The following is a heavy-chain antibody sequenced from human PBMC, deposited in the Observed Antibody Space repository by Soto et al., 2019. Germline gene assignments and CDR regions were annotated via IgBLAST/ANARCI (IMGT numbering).Heavy chain of an antibody. J-gene: IGHJ6*02. V-gene: IGHV3-21*01. CDR2: ISSRSDI. CDR3: AREYTAWPLAYGLDV. CDR1: GFTFSTYS. Sequence: VSLRLSCVGSGFTFSTYSINWVRQAPGKGLGWVSSISSRSDIYYADSVKGRFTISRDNAKNSVSLQMNSLRAEDTAVYYCAREYTAWPLAYGLDVWGQGTTVTVSS. D-gene: IGHD2-2*02.